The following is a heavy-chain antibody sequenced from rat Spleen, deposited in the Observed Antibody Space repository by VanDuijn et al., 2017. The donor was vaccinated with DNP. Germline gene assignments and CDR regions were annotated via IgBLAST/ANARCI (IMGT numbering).Heavy chain of an antibody. J-gene: IGHJ4*01. D-gene: IGHD1-4*01. V-gene: IGHV3-3*01. CDR2: INSAGTT. Sequence: EVQLQESGPGLLKPSQSLSLTCSVTGYSITSSYRWSWIRKFPGNKLEWMGSINSAGTTKYNPSLKSRISITRDTSKNQLFLQVNSVTTEDTATYHCARWPGYNPPYAMDAWGQGTSVTVSS. CDR3: ARWPGYNPPYAMDA. CDR1: GYSITSSYR.